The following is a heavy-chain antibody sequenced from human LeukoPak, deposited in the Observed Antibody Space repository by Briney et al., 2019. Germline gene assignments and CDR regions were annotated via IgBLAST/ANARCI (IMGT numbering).Heavy chain of an antibody. Sequence: HPGGSLRLSCAASGFTFSSYWMSWVRQAPGKGLEWVANIKQDGSEKYYVDSVKGRFTISRDNAKNSLYLQMNSLRAEDTAVYYCARDRYNYDILTGYYTEAFDIWGQGTMVTVSS. CDR2: IKQDGSEK. CDR1: GFTFSSYW. CDR3: ARDRYNYDILTGYYTEAFDI. D-gene: IGHD3-9*01. V-gene: IGHV3-7*01. J-gene: IGHJ3*02.